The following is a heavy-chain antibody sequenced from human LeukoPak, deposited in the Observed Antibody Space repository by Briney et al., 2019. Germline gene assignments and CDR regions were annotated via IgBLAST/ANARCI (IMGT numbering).Heavy chain of an antibody. CDR1: GFTFSSYA. V-gene: IGHV3-23*01. D-gene: IGHD3-22*01. CDR3: ARGMSATSGYLELEY. Sequence: PGGSLRLSCAASGFTFSSYAMSWVRQSPGKGLEWVSAISGSGGNTYSADSVKGRCTISRDNSKKTLFLHMNSLRAEDTAVCYCARGMSATSGYLELEYWGQGTLVTVST. J-gene: IGHJ4*02. CDR2: ISGSGGNT.